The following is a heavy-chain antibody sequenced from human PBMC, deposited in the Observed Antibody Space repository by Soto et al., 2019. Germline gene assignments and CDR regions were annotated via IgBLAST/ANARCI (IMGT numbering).Heavy chain of an antibody. J-gene: IGHJ4*02. CDR2: ISAYNGNT. CDR3: ARDVGYYYDSSGYYPFDY. D-gene: IGHD3-22*01. Sequence: ASVKVSCKXSGYTFTSYGISWVRQAPGQGLEWMGWISAYNGNTNYAQKLQGRVTMTTDTSTSTAYMELRSLRSDDTAVYYCARDVGYYYDSSGYYPFDYWGQGTLVTVSS. CDR1: GYTFTSYG. V-gene: IGHV1-18*01.